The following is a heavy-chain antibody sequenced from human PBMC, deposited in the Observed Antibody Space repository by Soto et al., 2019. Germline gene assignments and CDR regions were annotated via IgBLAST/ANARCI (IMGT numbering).Heavy chain of an antibody. V-gene: IGHV1-24*01. CDR3: AKVHRAPDALDI. CDR2: FDPEDGET. CDR1: GYTLTELS. J-gene: IGHJ3*02. Sequence: ASVKVSCKVSGYTLTELSMHWVRQAPGKGLEWMGGFDPEDGETIYAQKFQGRVTMTEDTSTDTAYMELSSLRSEDTAVYYCAKVHRAPDALDIWRRGTMDTVSS.